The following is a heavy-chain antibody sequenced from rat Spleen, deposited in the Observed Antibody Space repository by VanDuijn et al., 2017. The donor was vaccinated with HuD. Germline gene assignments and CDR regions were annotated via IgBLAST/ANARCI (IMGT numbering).Heavy chain of an antibody. CDR1: GFTFSNYD. Sequence: EVQLVESGGGLVQPGRSMKLSCAASGFTFSNYDMAWVRQAPTKGLEWVASISPSGGNTYYRDSMKGRFTVSRDNAKSTLYLQMDSLRSEDTATYYCTRSGNYALDAWGQGASVTVSS. D-gene: IGHD1-11*01. V-gene: IGHV5-25*01. J-gene: IGHJ4*01. CDR2: ISPSGGNT. CDR3: TRSGNYALDA.